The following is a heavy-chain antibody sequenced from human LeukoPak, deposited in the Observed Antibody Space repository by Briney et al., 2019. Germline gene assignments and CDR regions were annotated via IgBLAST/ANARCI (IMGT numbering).Heavy chain of an antibody. D-gene: IGHD2-8*01. CDR1: GYTISSGYN. J-gene: IGHJ4*02. CDR3: ASSSCGNGFCYADDY. CDR2: ISHSRDT. V-gene: IGHV4-38-2*02. Sequence: SETLSLTCTVSGYTISSGYNWGWIRQPPGKGQEYLGSISHSRDTYYSPSLKSRVTISVDTSKHQFSLKLASVTAADTAVYYCASSSCGNGFCYADDYWGQGTLVTVSS.